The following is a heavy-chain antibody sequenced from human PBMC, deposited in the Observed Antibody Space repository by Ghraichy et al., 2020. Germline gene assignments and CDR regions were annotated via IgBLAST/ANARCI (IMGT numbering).Heavy chain of an antibody. J-gene: IGHJ3*02. V-gene: IGHV1-69*13. CDR2: IIPIFGTA. Sequence: SVKVSCKASGGTFSSYAISWVRQAPGQGLEWMGRIIPIFGTANYAQKFQGRVTITADESTSTAYMELSSLRSEDTAVYYCARDQHYGDYADAFDIWGQGTMVTVSS. CDR1: GGTFSSYA. CDR3: ARDQHYGDYADAFDI. D-gene: IGHD4-17*01.